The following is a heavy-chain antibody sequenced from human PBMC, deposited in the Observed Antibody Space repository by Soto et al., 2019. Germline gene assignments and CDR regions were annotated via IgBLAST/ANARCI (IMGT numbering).Heavy chain of an antibody. D-gene: IGHD3-10*01. Sequence: GGSLRLSCAASGFTVSSNYMSWVRQAPGKGLEWVSVIYSGGSTYYADSVKGRFTISRDNSKNTLYLQMNSLRAEDTAVYYCDRLGSGSYPDYWGQGTLVTVSS. J-gene: IGHJ4*02. CDR1: GFTVSSNY. CDR3: DRLGSGSYPDY. V-gene: IGHV3-53*01. CDR2: IYSGGST.